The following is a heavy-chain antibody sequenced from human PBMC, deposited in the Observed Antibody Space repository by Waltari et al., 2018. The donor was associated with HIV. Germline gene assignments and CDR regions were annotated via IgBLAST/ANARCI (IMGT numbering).Heavy chain of an antibody. V-gene: IGHV3-30-3*01. CDR2: ISYDGSNK. Sequence: QVQLVESGGGVVQPGRSLRLSCAASGFTFSSYAMHWVRQAPGKGLEWLAVISYDGSNKYYADSVKGLFTISRDNSKNTLYLQMNSLRAEDTAVYYCARDPQYCSSTSCSYYFDYWGQGTLVTVSS. CDR3: ARDPQYCSSTSCSYYFDY. D-gene: IGHD2-2*01. CDR1: GFTFSSYA. J-gene: IGHJ4*02.